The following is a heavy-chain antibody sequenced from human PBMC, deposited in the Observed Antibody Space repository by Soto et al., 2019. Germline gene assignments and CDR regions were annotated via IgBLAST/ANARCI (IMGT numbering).Heavy chain of an antibody. CDR3: ASAAREYYYYGMDV. CDR1: GFTFSSYA. J-gene: IGHJ6*02. CDR2: VSGSGGST. Sequence: EVQLWESGGGLVQPGGSLRLSCAASGFTFSSYAMNWVGQAPGKGLEWVSAVSGSGGSTYYADSVKGRFTISRDNSKNTLYLQMNSLRAEDTAVYYCASAAREYYYYGMDVWGQGTTVTVSS. V-gene: IGHV3-23*01.